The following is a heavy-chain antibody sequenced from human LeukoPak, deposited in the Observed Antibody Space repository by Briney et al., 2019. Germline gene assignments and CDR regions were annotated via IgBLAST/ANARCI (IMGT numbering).Heavy chain of an antibody. Sequence: ASVKVSFKASGYTFTSFGISWVRQAPGQGLEWMGWISAYNGNTKSAQKFQGRVIMTTDTSTNTAYMELRSLRSDDTAVFYCVRDLGVDTSMIFFDYWGQGTLATVSS. CDR2: ISAYNGNT. CDR1: GYTFTSFG. J-gene: IGHJ4*02. CDR3: VRDLGVDTSMIFFDY. D-gene: IGHD5-18*01. V-gene: IGHV1-18*01.